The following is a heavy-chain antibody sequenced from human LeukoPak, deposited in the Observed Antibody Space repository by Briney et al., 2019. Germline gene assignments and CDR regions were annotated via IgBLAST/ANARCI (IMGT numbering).Heavy chain of an antibody. CDR3: ARGQRVFDY. CDR2: ISTGSNYI. V-gene: IGHV3-21*01. Sequence: GGSLRLSCAASGFTFDDYAMHWVSQAPGKGLEWVSSISTGSNYIYYADSVKGRFTISRDNAKNSLYLQMNSLRVEDTAVYYCARGQRVFDYWGQGTLVTVSS. CDR1: GFTFDDYA. D-gene: IGHD6-25*01. J-gene: IGHJ4*02.